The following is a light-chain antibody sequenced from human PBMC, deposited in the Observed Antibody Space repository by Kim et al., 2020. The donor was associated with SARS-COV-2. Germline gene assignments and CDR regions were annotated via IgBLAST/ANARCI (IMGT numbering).Light chain of an antibody. V-gene: IGKV3-15*01. Sequence: VSLGERVTISGRASQDIGNYLAWFQQKPGQGPRLLISAASTRETGIPARFSGSGSGTDFALTISSLQSEDVAAYYCQKYTDWPGTFGQGTRLDIK. CDR2: AAS. CDR1: QDIGNY. CDR3: QKYTDWPGT. J-gene: IGKJ5*01.